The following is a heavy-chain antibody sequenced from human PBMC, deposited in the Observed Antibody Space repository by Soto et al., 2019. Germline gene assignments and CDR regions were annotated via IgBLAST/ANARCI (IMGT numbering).Heavy chain of an antibody. CDR1: GDSISRNGYF. D-gene: IGHD3-10*01. Sequence: SETLSLTCTVSGDSISRNGYFWTWIRQHPGKGLEWIGYIYYSGSSHYNPSLKSRVIISVDTSKNQFSLNLTAVTAADTAVYYCARGTMLRGPGYYYAMDVWGQGTTVTVSS. CDR3: ARGTMLRGPGYYYAMDV. J-gene: IGHJ6*02. CDR2: IYYSGSS. V-gene: IGHV4-31*03.